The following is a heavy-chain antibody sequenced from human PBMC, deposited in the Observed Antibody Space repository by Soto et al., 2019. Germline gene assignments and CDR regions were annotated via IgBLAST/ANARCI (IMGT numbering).Heavy chain of an antibody. CDR3: ARGDSTDCSNGVCAFFYNHDMDF. CDR1: GYSFTDYH. D-gene: IGHD2-8*01. V-gene: IGHV1-2*04. J-gene: IGHJ6*01. CDR2: IIPKSGVT. Sequence: ASVKASCKASGYSFTDYHLHWVRQAPGEGLECLGLIIPKSGVTSTAQKFQGWVTMTTDTSISTASMELTRLTSDDTAIYYCARGDSTDCSNGVCAFFYNHDMDFWG.